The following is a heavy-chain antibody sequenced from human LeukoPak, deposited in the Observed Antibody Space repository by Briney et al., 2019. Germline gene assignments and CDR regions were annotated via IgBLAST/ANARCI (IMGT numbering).Heavy chain of an antibody. J-gene: IGHJ4*02. CDR3: AAGYTTGWYVRYFDY. Sequence: PGGSLRLSCVASGFTLSNYAMSWVRQAPEKGLEWVSSISGSGGSTYQAENVKGRFTISRDNSKNTLYLQMNSLRDEDTAIYYCAAGYTTGWYVRYFDYWGQGTLVTVSS. CDR2: ISGSGGST. CDR1: GFTLSNYA. V-gene: IGHV3-23*01. D-gene: IGHD6-19*01.